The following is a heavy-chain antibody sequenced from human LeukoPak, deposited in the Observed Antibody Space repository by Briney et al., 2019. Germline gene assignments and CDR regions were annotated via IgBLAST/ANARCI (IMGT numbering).Heavy chain of an antibody. J-gene: IGHJ3*02. CDR1: GDSFTSHY. D-gene: IGHD4-17*01. CDR2: VSYIGST. Sequence: PSETLSLTCTVSGDSFTSHYWTWVRQSPGRGLEWIGYVSYIGSTNYNPSLKSRVTISVDTSKNQFSLKLSSVTAADTAVYYCARDPTTVTKGLDIWGQGTMVTVPS. CDR3: ARDPTTVTKGLDI. V-gene: IGHV4-59*11.